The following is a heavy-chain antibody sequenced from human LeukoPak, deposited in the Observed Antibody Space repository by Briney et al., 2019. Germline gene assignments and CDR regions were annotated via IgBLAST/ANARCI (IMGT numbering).Heavy chain of an antibody. D-gene: IGHD3-16*01. CDR3: ARDPGGETNFDY. J-gene: IGHJ4*02. V-gene: IGHV4-30-2*01. CDR2: IYHSGST. CDR1: GGSISSGGYY. Sequence: SETLSLTCTVSGGSISSGGYYWSWIRQPPGKGLEWIGYIYHSGSTYYNPSRKSRVTISVDRSKNQFSLKLSSVTAADTAVYSCARDPGGETNFDYWGQGTLVTVSP.